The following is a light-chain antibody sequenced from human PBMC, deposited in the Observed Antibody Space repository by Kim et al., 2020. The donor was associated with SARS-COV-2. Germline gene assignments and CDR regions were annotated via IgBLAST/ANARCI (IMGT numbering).Light chain of an antibody. J-gene: IGLJ1*01. Sequence: GQSITISCIGTSNDIGAYDYVSWYQQHPGKVPKLLVYDVSKWPSGASNSFSGSKSGYLASLTISGLQTEDEADYYCCSYTKSDTFVFGTGTKVTV. CDR3: CSYTKSDTFV. CDR2: DVS. V-gene: IGLV2-14*03. CDR1: SNDIGAYDY.